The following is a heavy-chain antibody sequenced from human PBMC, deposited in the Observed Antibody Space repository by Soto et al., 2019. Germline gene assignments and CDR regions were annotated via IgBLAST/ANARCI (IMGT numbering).Heavy chain of an antibody. D-gene: IGHD5-12*01. CDR1: VPCSSRYF. CDR2: INHSGRT. J-gene: IGHJ6*02. Sequence: LCLTGSVGVPCSSRYFWSWIRQPPGNGLEWMGEINHSGRTNYNPSLESRVTISVDTSKNQFSLKLSSVTAADTAVYYCARAYRWLLREGYGMDVWGQGTTVT. V-gene: IGHV4-34*01. CDR3: ARAYRWLLREGYGMDV.